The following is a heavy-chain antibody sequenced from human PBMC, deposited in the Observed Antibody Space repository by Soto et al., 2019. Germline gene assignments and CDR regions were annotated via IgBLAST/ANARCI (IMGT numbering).Heavy chain of an antibody. Sequence: EVQLLDSGGGLVQPGGSLRLSCAASGFTFSTYAMTWVRQAPGKGLEWVSTLTPSGGNTYYADSVQGRFTISRDNSMNTLYLQMNSLRADDTAVYYCAGRYCPNGVCYTNYYYYIDVWGEGTTVTVSS. V-gene: IGHV3-23*01. CDR3: AGRYCPNGVCYTNYYYYIDV. CDR1: GFTFSTYA. D-gene: IGHD2-8*01. J-gene: IGHJ6*03. CDR2: LTPSGGNT.